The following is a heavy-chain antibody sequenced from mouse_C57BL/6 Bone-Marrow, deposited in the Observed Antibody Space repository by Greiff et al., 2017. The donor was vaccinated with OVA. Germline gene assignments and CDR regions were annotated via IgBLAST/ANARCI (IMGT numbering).Heavy chain of an antibody. Sequence: EVQLQQSGAELVRPGASVKLSCTASGFNIKDDYMHWVKQRPEQGLEWIGWIDPENGDTAYASKFQGKATITADTSSNTAYLQLSSLTSEDTAVYYCTDYGSLDYWGQGTTLTVSS. J-gene: IGHJ2*01. CDR1: GFNIKDDY. CDR3: TDYGSLDY. CDR2: IDPENGDT. V-gene: IGHV14-4*01. D-gene: IGHD1-1*01.